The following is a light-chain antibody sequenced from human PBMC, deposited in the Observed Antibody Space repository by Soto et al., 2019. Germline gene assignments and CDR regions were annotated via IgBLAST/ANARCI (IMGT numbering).Light chain of an antibody. V-gene: IGKV1-5*01. CDR1: QSISNW. J-gene: IGKJ4*01. Sequence: IKRYKSPSTLPATVGDRVTITCRASQSISNWLAWYQQKPVTAPKVLIYHASNLQSGVPSRFSGSGSGTEFTLTISCLQPDDIATYHCEQYHILLTFGGG. CDR3: EQYHILLT. CDR2: HAS.